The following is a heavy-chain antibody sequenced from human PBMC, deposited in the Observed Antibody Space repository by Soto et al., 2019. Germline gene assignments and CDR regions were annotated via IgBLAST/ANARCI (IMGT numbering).Heavy chain of an antibody. CDR1: GFTFSGYA. V-gene: IGHV3-23*01. CDR3: PYCSGGTCYSPGYGMDV. D-gene: IGHD2-15*01. CDR2: ISGSGGNI. Sequence: GGSVRLSCEVSGFTFSGYAMSWVRQAPGKGLEWGSGISGSGGNIYYADSVKGRFTISRDNSKNTLYLQMNSLRAEDTAVYYCPYCSGGTCYSPGYGMDVWGQGTTVTVSS. J-gene: IGHJ6*02.